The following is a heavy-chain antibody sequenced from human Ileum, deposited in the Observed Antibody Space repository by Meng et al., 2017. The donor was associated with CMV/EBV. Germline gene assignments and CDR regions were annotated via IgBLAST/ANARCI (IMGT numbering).Heavy chain of an antibody. CDR1: GFTFSSYW. Sequence: GGSLRLSCAASGFTFSSYWMSWVRPAPGKGLEWVADIKQDGSEKYYVDSVKGRFTISRDNANNSLYLQMNSLRAEDTAVYYCARNPVTNRRGSHFDYWGQGTLVTVSS. CDR3: ARNPVTNRRGSHFDY. D-gene: IGHD4-17*01. CDR2: IKQDGSEK. V-gene: IGHV3-7*01. J-gene: IGHJ4*02.